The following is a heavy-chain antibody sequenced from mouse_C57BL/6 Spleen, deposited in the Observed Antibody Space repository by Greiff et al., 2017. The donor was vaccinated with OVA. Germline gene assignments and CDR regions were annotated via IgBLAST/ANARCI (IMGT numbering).Heavy chain of an antibody. CDR3: ARHDYDYDGFAY. V-gene: IGHV5-12*01. J-gene: IGHJ3*01. D-gene: IGHD2-4*01. Sequence: EVKVVESGGGLVQPGGSLKLSCAASGFTFSDYYMYWVRQTPEKRLEWVAYISNGGGSTYYPDTVKGRFTISRDNAKNTLYLQMSRLKSEDTAMYYCARHDYDYDGFAYWGQGTLVTVSA. CDR1: GFTFSDYY. CDR2: ISNGGGST.